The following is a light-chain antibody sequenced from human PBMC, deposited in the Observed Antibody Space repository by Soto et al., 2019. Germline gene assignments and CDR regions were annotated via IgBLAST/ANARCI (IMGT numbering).Light chain of an antibody. CDR3: QQSYSTPPWT. Sequence: DIQMAQSPSALSASVGDRVTISCRASQSISKYLHWYQQKPGKAPKLLIYAASTLQSEVPSRFSGSGSGTDFTLTITSLQPEDFATYYWQQSYSTPPWTFGQGTKVEIK. V-gene: IGKV1-39*01. CDR1: QSISKY. J-gene: IGKJ1*01. CDR2: AAS.